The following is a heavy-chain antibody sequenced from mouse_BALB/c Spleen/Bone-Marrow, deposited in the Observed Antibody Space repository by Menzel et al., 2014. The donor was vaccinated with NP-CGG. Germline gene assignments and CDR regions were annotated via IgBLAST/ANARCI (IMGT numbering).Heavy chain of an antibody. J-gene: IGHJ3*01. CDR3: ARGGDYDWFAY. V-gene: IGHV1S56*01. CDR2: IYPGNVNT. D-gene: IGHD2-4*01. Sequence: QVQLQQSGPELVKPGASVRISCKASGYTFTSYYIHWVKQRPGQGLEWIRWIYPGNVNTKYNEKFKGKATLTADKSSSTAYMQLSSLTSEDSAVYFCARGGDYDWFAYWGQGTLVTVSA. CDR1: GYTFTSYY.